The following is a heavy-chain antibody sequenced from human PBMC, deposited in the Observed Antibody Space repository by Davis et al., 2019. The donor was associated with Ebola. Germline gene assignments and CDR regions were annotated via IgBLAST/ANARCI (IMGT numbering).Heavy chain of an antibody. CDR1: GYTFTSYA. CDR2: ISAYNGNT. CDR3: ARTITMIVGGWFDP. Sequence: ASVKVSCKASGYTFTSYAMHWVRQAPGQGLEWMGWISAYNGNTNYAQKLQGRVTMTTDTSTSTAYMELRSLRSDDTAVYYCARTITMIVGGWFDPWGQGTLVTVSS. J-gene: IGHJ5*02. D-gene: IGHD3-22*01. V-gene: IGHV1-18*01.